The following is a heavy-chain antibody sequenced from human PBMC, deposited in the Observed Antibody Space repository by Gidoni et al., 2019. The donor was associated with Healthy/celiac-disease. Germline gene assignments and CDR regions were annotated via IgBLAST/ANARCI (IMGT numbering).Heavy chain of an antibody. J-gene: IGHJ4*02. CDR1: GGSISSSSYY. Sequence: QLQLQESGPGLVKPSETLSLTCTVSGGSISSSSYYWGWIRQPPGKGLEWIGSIYYSGSTYYNPSLKSRVTISVDTSKNQFSLKLSSVTAADTAVYYCASRLIAAAGFENDYWGQGTLVTVSS. D-gene: IGHD6-13*01. V-gene: IGHV4-39*01. CDR3: ASRLIAAAGFENDY. CDR2: IYYSGST.